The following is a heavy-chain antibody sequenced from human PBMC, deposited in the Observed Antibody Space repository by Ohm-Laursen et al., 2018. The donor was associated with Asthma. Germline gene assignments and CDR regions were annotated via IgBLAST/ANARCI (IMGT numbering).Heavy chain of an antibody. V-gene: IGHV3-30*14. D-gene: IGHD3-10*01. J-gene: IGHJ6*02. CDR1: GFTFSSYA. Sequence: SLRLSCTASGFTFSSYAMHWVRQAPGKGLEWVAVISYDGSNKYYADSVKGRFTISRDNSKNTLYLQMNSLRAEDTAVYYCARDGLVTMVRGVIITLDYYYGMDVWGQGTTVTVSS. CDR3: ARDGLVTMVRGVIITLDYYYGMDV. CDR2: ISYDGSNK.